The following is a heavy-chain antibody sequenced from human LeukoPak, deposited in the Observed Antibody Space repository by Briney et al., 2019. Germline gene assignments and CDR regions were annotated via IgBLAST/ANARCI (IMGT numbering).Heavy chain of an antibody. D-gene: IGHD6-19*01. CDR2: MNPNSGNT. CDR3: ARGGSGWYGGYNWFDP. J-gene: IGHJ5*02. Sequence: GASVKVSCKASGYTFTSYDINWVRQATGQGLEWMGWMNPNSGNTGYAQKFQGRVTMTRNTSISTAYMELSSLRSEDTAVYYCARGGSGWYGGYNWFDPWGQGTLVTVSS. V-gene: IGHV1-8*01. CDR1: GYTFTSYD.